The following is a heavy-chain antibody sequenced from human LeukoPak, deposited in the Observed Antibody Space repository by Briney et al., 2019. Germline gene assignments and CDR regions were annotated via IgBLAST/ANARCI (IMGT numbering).Heavy chain of an antibody. CDR1: GFDLSRNG. V-gene: IGHV3-15*01. D-gene: IGHD1-14*01. J-gene: IGHJ4*02. Sequence: GGSLRLSCAASGFDLSRNGMHWVRQAPGKGLEWVGRIKSKNDGGTRDYAAPVRGRFTISTDDSKITSYLQMNNLKIEDTAVYYCTTDGGITIRPLFDFWGQGTLVTVSS. CDR3: TTDGGITIRPLFDF. CDR2: IKSKNDGGTR.